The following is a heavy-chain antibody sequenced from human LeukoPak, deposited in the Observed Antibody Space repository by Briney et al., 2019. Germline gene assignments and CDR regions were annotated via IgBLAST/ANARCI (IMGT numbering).Heavy chain of an antibody. D-gene: IGHD3-22*01. V-gene: IGHV3-30*03. CDR3: RAATKYLDYYYDY. J-gene: IGHJ4*02. CDR2: ISFDGSNK. Sequence: GRSLRLSCAASRFTFSTFGMHWVRQAPGKGLEWVAVISFDGSNKYYADSVKGRFTISRDNSKDTLYLQMSSLRIEDTAAYYCRAATKYLDYYYDYWGQGTLVTVSS. CDR1: RFTFSTFG.